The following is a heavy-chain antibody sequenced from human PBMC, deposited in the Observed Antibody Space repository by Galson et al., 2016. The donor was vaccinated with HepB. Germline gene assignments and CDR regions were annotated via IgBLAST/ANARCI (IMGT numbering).Heavy chain of an antibody. CDR1: GYTFTTFY. CDR3: ARDGHKWDFDY. D-gene: IGHD1-26*01. Sequence: SVKVSCKASGYTFTTFYVHWVRQAPGQGLEWIGRIMPNDGSTIYAQSFQGRVTVTGDTSTRTVYMELSSLMSEDTALYYCARDGHKWDFDYWGQGSLVTVSS. CDR2: IMPNDGST. V-gene: IGHV1-46*01. J-gene: IGHJ4*02.